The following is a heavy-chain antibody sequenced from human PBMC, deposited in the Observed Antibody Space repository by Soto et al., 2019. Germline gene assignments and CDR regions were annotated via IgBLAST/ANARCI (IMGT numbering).Heavy chain of an antibody. CDR2: INHSGST. Sequence: SETLSLTCAGYGGTFIGYSWTGCRHPPGTGLEWIGEINHSGSTNYNPSLKSRVTISVDTSKNQFSLKLTSVTAADTAVYYCARDKLRGLHYYRAQGTLVTVSS. D-gene: IGHD2-15*01. J-gene: IGHJ4*02. CDR1: GGTFIGYS. CDR3: ARDKLRGLHYY. V-gene: IGHV4-34*01.